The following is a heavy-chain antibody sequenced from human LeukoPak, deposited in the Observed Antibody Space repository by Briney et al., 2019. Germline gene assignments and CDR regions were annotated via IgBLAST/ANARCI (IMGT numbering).Heavy chain of an antibody. CDR1: GFTFSSYW. J-gene: IGHJ4*02. CDR3: AKGPGVQLWLEGDYYFDY. Sequence: GGSLRLSCAASGFTFSSYWMHWVRQAPGKGLVWVSRINSDGSSTSYADSVKSRFTISRDNAKNTLYLQMNSLRAEDTAVYYCAKGPGVQLWLEGDYYFDYWGQGTLVTVSS. V-gene: IGHV3-74*01. D-gene: IGHD5-18*01. CDR2: INSDGSST.